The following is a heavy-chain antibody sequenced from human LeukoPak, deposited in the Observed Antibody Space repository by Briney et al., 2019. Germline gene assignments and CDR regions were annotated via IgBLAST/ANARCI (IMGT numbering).Heavy chain of an antibody. CDR2: IIPILGIA. J-gene: IGHJ6*02. V-gene: IGHV1-69*04. CDR3: ARAPYDFWSGYYVEYYYYGMDV. CDR1: GGTFSSYA. D-gene: IGHD3-3*01. Sequence: SVKVSCKASGGTFSSYAISWVRQAPGQGLEWMGRIIPILGIANYAQKFQGRVTITADKSTSTAYMELSSLRSEDTAVYYCARAPYDFWSGYYVEYYYYGMDVWGQGTTVTVSS.